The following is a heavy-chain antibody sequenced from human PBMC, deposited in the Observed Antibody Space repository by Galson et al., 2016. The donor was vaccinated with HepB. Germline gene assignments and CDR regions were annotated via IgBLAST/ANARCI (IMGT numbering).Heavy chain of an antibody. D-gene: IGHD2/OR15-2a*01. Sequence: SLRLSCAASGFTFDDYAMHWVRQTPQKGLEWVSLISQDGTFYADSVKGRFTISRDIVKSSLYLQMNSPTIEDTALYYCFSSQSNSFHYWGQGTLVIVSS. V-gene: IGHV3-43*02. CDR2: ISQDGT. CDR1: GFTFDDYA. CDR3: FSSQSNSFHY. J-gene: IGHJ4*02.